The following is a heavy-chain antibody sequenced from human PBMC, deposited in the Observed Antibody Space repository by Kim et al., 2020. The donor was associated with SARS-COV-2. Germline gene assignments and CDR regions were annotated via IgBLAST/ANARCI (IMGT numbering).Heavy chain of an antibody. CDR1: GYTFTSYA. CDR2: INAGNGNT. CDR3: AREGAAVGATRRGAFDI. D-gene: IGHD1-26*01. V-gene: IGHV1-3*01. Sequence: ASVKVSCKASGYTFTSYAMHWVRQAPGQRLEWMGWINAGNGNTKYSQKFQGRVTITRDTSASTAYMELSSLRSEDTAVYYCAREGAAVGATRRGAFDIWGQGTMVTVSS. J-gene: IGHJ3*02.